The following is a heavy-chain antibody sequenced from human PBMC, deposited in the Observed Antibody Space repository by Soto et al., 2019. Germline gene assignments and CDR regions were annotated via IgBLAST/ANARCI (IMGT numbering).Heavy chain of an antibody. CDR1: GYTFTSYD. Sequence: GASVKVSCKDSGYTFTSYDINWVRQATGQGLEWMGWMNPNSGNTGYAQKFQGRVTMTRNTSISTAYMELSSLRSEDTAVYYCARGCHITGTTSMCYWGQGTLVTVSS. D-gene: IGHD1-7*01. V-gene: IGHV1-8*01. CDR3: ARGCHITGTTSMCY. J-gene: IGHJ4*02. CDR2: MNPNSGNT.